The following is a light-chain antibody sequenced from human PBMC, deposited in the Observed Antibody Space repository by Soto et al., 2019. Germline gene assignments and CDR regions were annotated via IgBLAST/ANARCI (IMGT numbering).Light chain of an antibody. CDR3: SSYTTSSTVV. CDR2: DVS. J-gene: IGLJ2*01. V-gene: IGLV2-14*03. CDR1: SSDVGGYNY. Sequence: QSALTQSASVSGSPGQSITISCTGTSSDVGGYNYVSWYQHHPGKAPKLMIYDVSDRTSGISNRFSGFKSGNTASLTISGLQAEDEADYYCSSYTTSSTVVFGGGTKLTVL.